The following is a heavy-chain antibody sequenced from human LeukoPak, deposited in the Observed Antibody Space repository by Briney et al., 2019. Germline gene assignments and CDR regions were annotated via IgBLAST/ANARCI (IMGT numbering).Heavy chain of an antibody. D-gene: IGHD2-2*01. CDR2: INPNSGGT. Sequence: ASVKVSCKASGYTFTVYYMHWVRQAPGQGLERMGWINPNSGGTNYAQKFRGRVTMTRDTSISTAYMELSRLRSDDTAVYHCARDREDIVIVPTAPSGAFDIWGQGTMVTVSS. J-gene: IGHJ3*02. CDR3: ARDREDIVIVPTAPSGAFDI. V-gene: IGHV1-2*02. CDR1: GYTFTVYY.